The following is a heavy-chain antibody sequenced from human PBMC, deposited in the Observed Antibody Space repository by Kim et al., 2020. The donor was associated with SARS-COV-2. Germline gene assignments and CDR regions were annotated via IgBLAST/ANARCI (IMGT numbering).Heavy chain of an antibody. CDR2: T. J-gene: IGHJ4*02. Sequence: TKYSQKFQGRVSITRDTSAKTAYMEVSSLRSEDTAVYYCARGGISSWPTDYWGQGTLVTVS. D-gene: IGHD6-13*01. V-gene: IGHV1-3*01. CDR3: ARGGISSWPTDY.